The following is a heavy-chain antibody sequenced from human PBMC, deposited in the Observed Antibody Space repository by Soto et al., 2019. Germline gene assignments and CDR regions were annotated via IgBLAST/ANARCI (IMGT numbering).Heavy chain of an antibody. Sequence: QVQLVQSGAEVKKPGSSVKVSCKASGGTFSSYAISWVRQAPGQGLEWMGGIIPIFGTANYAQKFQGRVRITEDESTSTAYMELSSLRSEDTAVYYCARGGRGYCSSTSCYANWFDPWGQGTLVTVSS. CDR2: IIPIFGTA. CDR3: ARGGRGYCSSTSCYANWFDP. D-gene: IGHD2-2*01. CDR1: GGTFSSYA. J-gene: IGHJ5*02. V-gene: IGHV1-69*01.